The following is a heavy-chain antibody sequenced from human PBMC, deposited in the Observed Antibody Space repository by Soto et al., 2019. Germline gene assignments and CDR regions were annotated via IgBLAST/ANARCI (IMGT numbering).Heavy chain of an antibody. CDR3: ARPKRSGYDRGDSYYHTMDV. CDR2: ILPMFGAV. J-gene: IGHJ6*02. Sequence: QMRLVQSGAEVKNSGSSVKVSCKASVGTSSNFVITWVRQVPGQGLEWLGGILPMFGAVKYAQKFQDRLTITADRSTNTASMELGSLRSEDTAVYYCARPKRSGYDRGDSYYHTMDVWGHGTTVTVS. CDR1: VGTSSNFV. V-gene: IGHV1-69*06. D-gene: IGHD3-3*01.